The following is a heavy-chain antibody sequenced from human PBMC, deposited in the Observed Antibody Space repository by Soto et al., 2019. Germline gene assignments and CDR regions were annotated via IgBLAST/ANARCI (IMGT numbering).Heavy chain of an antibody. CDR1: VGTFSSYA. CDR2: IIPIPGTA. CDR3: ARSQGSSTSLESYYYYYYGMDV. J-gene: IGHJ6*02. Sequence: QVQLVQSGAEVKKPGSSVKVSCKASVGTFSSYAISWVRQAPGQGLEWMGGIIPIPGTANYAQKFQGRVTITADESTSTDYMELSSLRSEDTAVYYCARSQGSSTSLESYYYYYYGMDVWGQGTTVTVSS. D-gene: IGHD2-2*01. V-gene: IGHV1-69*01.